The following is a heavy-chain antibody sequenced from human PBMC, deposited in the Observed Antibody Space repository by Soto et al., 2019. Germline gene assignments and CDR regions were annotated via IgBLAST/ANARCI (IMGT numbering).Heavy chain of an antibody. CDR2: SYSGGST. J-gene: IGHJ4*02. CDR3: ARDSGWYIN. D-gene: IGHD6-19*01. V-gene: IGHV3-53*01. Sequence: SYSGGSTYYADPVKGRFTISRDNSKNTLYLQMNSLRAEDTAVYYCARDSGWYINWGQGTLVTVSS.